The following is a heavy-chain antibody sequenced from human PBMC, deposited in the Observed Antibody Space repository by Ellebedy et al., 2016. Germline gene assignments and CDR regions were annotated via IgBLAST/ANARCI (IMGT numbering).Heavy chain of an antibody. CDR2: IYYSGST. D-gene: IGHD4-17*01. V-gene: IGHV4-61*05. J-gene: IGHJ4*02. Sequence: SETLSLTCTVSGGSISSSSYYWGWIRQPPGKGLEWIGYIYYSGSTNYNPSLKSRVTISVDTSKNQFSLKLSSVTAADTAVYYCARHDPIYGDYVAYWGQGTLVTVSS. CDR3: ARHDPIYGDYVAY. CDR1: GGSISSSSYY.